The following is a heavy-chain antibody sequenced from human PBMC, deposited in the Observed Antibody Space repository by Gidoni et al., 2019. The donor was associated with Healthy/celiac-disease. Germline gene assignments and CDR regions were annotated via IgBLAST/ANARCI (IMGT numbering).Heavy chain of an antibody. CDR3: ARAVYSGYVYYYYGMDV. Sequence: EVQLVESGGGLVKPGGSLRLSCEAPGLTFSSYSMNWVRQAPGKGLEWVSSISSISSYIYYADSVKGRFTISRDNAKNSLYLQMNSLRAEDTAVYYCARAVYSGYVYYYYGMDVWGQGTTVTVSS. V-gene: IGHV3-21*01. J-gene: IGHJ6*02. CDR2: ISSISSYI. D-gene: IGHD5-12*01. CDR1: GLTFSSYS.